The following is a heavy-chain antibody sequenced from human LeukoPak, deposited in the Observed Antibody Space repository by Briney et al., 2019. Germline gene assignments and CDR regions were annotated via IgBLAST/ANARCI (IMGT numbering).Heavy chain of an antibody. V-gene: IGHV4-30-2*01. D-gene: IGHD5-24*01. CDR2: IYHSGST. J-gene: IGHJ4*02. CDR3: ARGGDDYNPIDY. Sequence: PSQTLSLTCAVSGGSISSGGYSWSWIRQPPGKGLEWIGYIYHSGSTYCNPSLKSRVTISVDRSENQFSLKLSSVTAADTAVYYCARGGDDYNPIDYWGQGTLVTVSS. CDR1: GGSISSGGYS.